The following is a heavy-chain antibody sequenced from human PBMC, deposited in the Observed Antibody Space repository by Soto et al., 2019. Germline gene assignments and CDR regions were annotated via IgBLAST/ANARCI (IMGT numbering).Heavy chain of an antibody. D-gene: IGHD4-17*01. CDR2: ISSSGSTI. J-gene: IGHJ6*03. CDR1: GFTFGDYY. Sequence: PGGSLRLSCAASGFTFGDYYMSWIRQAPGKGLEWASYISSSGSTIYYADSVKGRFTISRDNAKNSLYLQMNSLRAEDTAVYYCARPLDDYGDYEDRYYYYYYMDVWGKGTTVTVSS. V-gene: IGHV3-11*01. CDR3: ARPLDDYGDYEDRYYYYYYMDV.